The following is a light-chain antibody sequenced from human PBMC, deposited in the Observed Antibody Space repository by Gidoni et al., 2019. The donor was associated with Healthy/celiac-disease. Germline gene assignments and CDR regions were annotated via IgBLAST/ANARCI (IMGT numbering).Light chain of an antibody. CDR2: AAS. V-gene: IGKV1-8*01. CDR3: QQYYSYPPCS. Sequence: AIRMTQSPSSFSASTGDRVTITCRASQGISSYLAWYQQKPGKAPKLLIYAASTLQSGVPSRFSGSGSGTDFTLTISCLQSEDFATYYGQQYYSYPPCSFGQGTKLEIK. J-gene: IGKJ2*04. CDR1: QGISSY.